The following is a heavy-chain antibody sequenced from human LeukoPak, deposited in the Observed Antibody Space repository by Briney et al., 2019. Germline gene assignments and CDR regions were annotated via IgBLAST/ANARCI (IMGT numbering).Heavy chain of an antibody. V-gene: IGHV4-59*01. CDR3: ARHSGYDYDDWFDP. D-gene: IGHD5-12*01. Sequence: SETLSLTCTVSGGSISSYYWSWIRQPPGKGLEWIGYIYYSGSTNYNPSLKSRVTISVDTSKNQFSLKLSSVTAADTAVYYCARHSGYDYDDWFDPWGQGTLVTVSS. CDR2: IYYSGST. J-gene: IGHJ5*02. CDR1: GGSISSYY.